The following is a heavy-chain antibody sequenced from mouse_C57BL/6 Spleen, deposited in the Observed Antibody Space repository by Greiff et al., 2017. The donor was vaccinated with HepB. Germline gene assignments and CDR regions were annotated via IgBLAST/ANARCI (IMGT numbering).Heavy chain of an antibody. CDR1: GFTFSSYG. D-gene: IGHD1-1*01. CDR2: ISSGGSYT. CDR3: ARGGGSSPGYFDV. Sequence: VMLVESGGDLVKPGGSLKLSCAASGFTFSSYGMSWVRQTPDKRLEWVATISSGGSYTYYPDSVKGRFTISRDNAKNTLYLQMSSLKSEDTAMYYCARGGGSSPGYFDVWGTGTTVTVSS. V-gene: IGHV5-6*02. J-gene: IGHJ1*03.